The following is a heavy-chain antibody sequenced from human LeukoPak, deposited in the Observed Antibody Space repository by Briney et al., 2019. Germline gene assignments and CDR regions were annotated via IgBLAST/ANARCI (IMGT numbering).Heavy chain of an antibody. CDR3: ATGPYCSSTSCYDGDY. D-gene: IGHD2-2*01. Sequence: ASVKVSCKVSGYTLTELSMHWVRQAPGKGLEWMGGFDPEDGETIYAQKFQGRVTMTEDTSTDTAYMELSSLRSEDTAVYYRATGPYCSSTSCYDGDYWGQGTLVTVSS. J-gene: IGHJ4*02. V-gene: IGHV1-24*01. CDR1: GYTLTELS. CDR2: FDPEDGET.